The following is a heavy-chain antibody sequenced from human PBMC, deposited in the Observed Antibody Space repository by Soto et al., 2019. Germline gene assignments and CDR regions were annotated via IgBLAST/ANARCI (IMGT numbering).Heavy chain of an antibody. V-gene: IGHV3-23*01. CDR2: ISGSGGST. Sequence: GGSLRLSCAASGFTFSSYAMSWVRQAPGKGLEWVSAISGSGGSTYYADSVKGRFTISRDNSKNTLYLQMNSLRAEDTAVYYFAKVYYGSGSYYNYYYYGMDVWGQGTTVTVSS. CDR3: AKVYYGSGSYYNYYYYGMDV. D-gene: IGHD3-10*01. J-gene: IGHJ6*02. CDR1: GFTFSSYA.